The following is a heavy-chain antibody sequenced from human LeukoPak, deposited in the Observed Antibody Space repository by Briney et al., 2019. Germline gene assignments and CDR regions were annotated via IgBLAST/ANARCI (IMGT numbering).Heavy chain of an antibody. Sequence: PSETLSLTCTVSGGSISSYYGSWIRQPPGKGLEWIGYIYYSGSTNYNPSLKSGVTISVDTSENQFSLKLSSVTAADTAVYYCARQGYCSGGSCYAYYFDYWGQGTLVTVSS. V-gene: IGHV4-59*08. CDR3: ARQGYCSGGSCYAYYFDY. J-gene: IGHJ4*02. CDR2: IYYSGST. D-gene: IGHD2-15*01. CDR1: GGSISSYY.